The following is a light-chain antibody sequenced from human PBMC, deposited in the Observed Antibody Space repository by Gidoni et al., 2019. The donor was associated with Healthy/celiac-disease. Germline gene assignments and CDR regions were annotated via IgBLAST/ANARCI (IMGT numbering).Light chain of an antibody. CDR2: DSS. CDR3: QQRSNWPRT. CDR1: QSVSSY. V-gene: IGKV3-11*01. J-gene: IGKJ2*01. Sequence: ELVLTPSPATLSLSPGERATLSCRASQSVSSYLACYQQKPGQAPRLLIYDSSNRATGIPAMFSGSGSGTDFTHTISSLGPEDFAVYYCQQRSNWPRTFGQGTKLEIK.